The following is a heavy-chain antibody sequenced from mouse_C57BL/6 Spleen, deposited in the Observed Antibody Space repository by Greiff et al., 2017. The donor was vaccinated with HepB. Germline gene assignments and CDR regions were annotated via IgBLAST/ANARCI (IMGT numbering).Heavy chain of an antibody. CDR2: IHPNSGST. CDR1: GYTFTSYW. Sequence: QVQLKQPGAELVKPGASVKLSCKASGYTFTSYWMHWVKQRPGQGLEWIGMIHPNSGSTNYNEKFKSKATLTVDKSSSTAYMQLSSLTSEDSAVYYCARGTNPGGFAYWGQGTLGTVSA. CDR3: ARGTNPGGFAY. J-gene: IGHJ3*01. V-gene: IGHV1-64*01. D-gene: IGHD3-3*01.